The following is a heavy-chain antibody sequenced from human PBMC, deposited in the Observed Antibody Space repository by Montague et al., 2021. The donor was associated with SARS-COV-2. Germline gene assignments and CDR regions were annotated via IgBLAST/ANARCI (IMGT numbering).Heavy chain of an antibody. CDR2: TYYSRST. CDR3: ARSPLLWFGTAFGKWFDP. Sequence: SETLSLTCTVSGGSISSSSYYWGWIRQPPGKGLEWIGSTYYSRSTYYNPSLKSRVTISVDTSKNQFSLKLSSVTAADTAVYYYARSPLLWFGTAFGKWFDPWGQGTLVTVSS. CDR1: GGSISSSSYY. V-gene: IGHV4-39*01. D-gene: IGHD3-10*01. J-gene: IGHJ5*02.